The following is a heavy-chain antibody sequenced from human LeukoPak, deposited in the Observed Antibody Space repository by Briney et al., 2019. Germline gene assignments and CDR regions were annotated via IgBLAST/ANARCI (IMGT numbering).Heavy chain of an antibody. V-gene: IGHV3-9*01. Sequence: PGGSLRLSCAASGFTFDDFAMHWVRQAPGKSLEWVSGITWNSGSIDYADSVKGRFTISRDNAKNSLYLQMNSLRAEDTALYYCAKAKASSPWYYFDYWGQGTLVTVSS. CDR1: GFTFDDFA. CDR2: ITWNSGSI. J-gene: IGHJ4*02. D-gene: IGHD2-2*01. CDR3: AKAKASSPWYYFDY.